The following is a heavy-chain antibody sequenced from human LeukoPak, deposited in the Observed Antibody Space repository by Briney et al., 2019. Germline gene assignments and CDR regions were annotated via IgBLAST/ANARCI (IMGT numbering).Heavy chain of an antibody. V-gene: IGHV3-11*01. Sequence: PGGSLRLSCAASGFTFSDYYMTWIRQAPGKGLEWVSNIGPGGNIMSYADSVKGRFTTSRDNARNSLYLQMNNLRVEDTAIYYCARRSSLEYWGQGTLVTVSS. CDR3: ARRSSLEY. CDR1: GFTFSDYY. D-gene: IGHD6-13*01. J-gene: IGHJ4*02. CDR2: IGPGGNIM.